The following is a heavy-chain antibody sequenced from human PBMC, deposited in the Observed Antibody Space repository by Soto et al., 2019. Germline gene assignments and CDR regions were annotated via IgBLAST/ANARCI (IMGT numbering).Heavy chain of an antibody. CDR1: GGSFSGYY. CDR3: ARVPGP. Sequence: SETLSLTCAVYGGSFSGYYWSWIRQPPGKGLEWIGEINHSGSTNYNPSLKSRVTISVDTSKNQFSLKLTSVTAADTAVYYCARVPGPWGQGTLVTVSS. CDR2: INHSGST. J-gene: IGHJ5*02. V-gene: IGHV4-34*01.